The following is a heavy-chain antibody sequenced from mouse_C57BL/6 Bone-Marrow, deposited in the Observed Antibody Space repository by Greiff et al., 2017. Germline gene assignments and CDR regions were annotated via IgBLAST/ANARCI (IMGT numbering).Heavy chain of an antibody. CDR2: IYPGNSDT. J-gene: IGHJ1*03. V-gene: IGHV1-5*01. CDR1: GYTFTSYW. D-gene: IGHD1-1*01. Sequence: VQLQQPGTELVKPGASVKLSCKASGYTFTSYWMHWVKQRPGQGLEWIGAIYPGNSDTSYNQKFKGKAKLTAVTSASTAYMELSSLTNEDSAVYYCTRWDYYYGSSWYFDVWGTGTTVTVSS. CDR3: TRWDYYYGSSWYFDV.